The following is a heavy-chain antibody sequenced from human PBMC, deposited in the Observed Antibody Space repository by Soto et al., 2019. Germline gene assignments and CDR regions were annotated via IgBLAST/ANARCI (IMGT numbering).Heavy chain of an antibody. D-gene: IGHD4-17*01. CDR1: GFTFSTYA. CDR3: ARPRGYGIFDAYDI. J-gene: IGHJ3*02. V-gene: IGHV3-23*01. CDR2: ISGSGGDT. Sequence: EVPLLESGGGLVQPGGSLRLSCAASGFTFSTYAMNWVRQAPGMGLEWVSAISGSGGDTFYADSVKGRFTSSRDNSIGTLYLHMSRLRTEDTAIYYCARPRGYGIFDAYDIWGQGAMVTVSS.